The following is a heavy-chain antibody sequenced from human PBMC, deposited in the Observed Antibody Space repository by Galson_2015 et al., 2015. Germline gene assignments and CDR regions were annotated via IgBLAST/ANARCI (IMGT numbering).Heavy chain of an antibody. Sequence: SLRLSCAASRFSFGTSDMTWVRQAPGKGLEWVSTASGVDTTTYYADSVRGRFTISRDNSKNTLYLQMDNLRAEDTAVYYCAKGRGVWQQVFDPWGQGTLVIVSS. CDR3: AKGRGVWQQVFDP. CDR2: ASGVDTTT. CDR1: RFSFGTSD. V-gene: IGHV3-23*01. D-gene: IGHD6-13*01. J-gene: IGHJ5*02.